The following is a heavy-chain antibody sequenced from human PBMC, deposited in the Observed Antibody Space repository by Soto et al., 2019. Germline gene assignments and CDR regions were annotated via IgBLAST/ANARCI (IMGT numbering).Heavy chain of an antibody. CDR3: ARVSGWYFLDY. Sequence: ASVKVSCKASGYTFTSYAMHWERQAPGQRLEWMGWINAGNGNTKYSQKFQGRVTITRDTSASTVYMELSSLRSEDTAVYYCARVSGWYFLDYWGQGTLVTVSS. J-gene: IGHJ4*02. V-gene: IGHV1-3*01. CDR1: GYTFTSYA. CDR2: INAGNGNT. D-gene: IGHD6-19*01.